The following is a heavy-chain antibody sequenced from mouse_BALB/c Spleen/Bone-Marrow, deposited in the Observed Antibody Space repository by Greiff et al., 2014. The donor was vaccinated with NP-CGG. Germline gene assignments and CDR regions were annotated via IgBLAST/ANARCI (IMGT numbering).Heavy chain of an antibody. CDR2: IWGDGSI. CDR3: AQFITAVGALDV. Sequence: VQLVESGPGLVAPPQGLSITCTVSEFSLTSYGVSWVRQPPGKGLEWLGVIWGDGSINYHSALISRLSISKDNSKSQVSLKLNSLKIDDTATYYCAQFITAVGALDVWGAGTTVTVSS. V-gene: IGHV2-3*01. J-gene: IGHJ1*01. D-gene: IGHD1-1*01. CDR1: EFSLTSYG.